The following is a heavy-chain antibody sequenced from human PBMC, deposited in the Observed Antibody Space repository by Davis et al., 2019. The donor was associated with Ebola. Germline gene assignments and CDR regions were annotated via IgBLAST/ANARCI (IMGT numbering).Heavy chain of an antibody. Sequence: GESLRLSCAASGFTFSDHYMDWVRQAPGQGLEWVARIRNKGNSYTTEYAASVKGRFTISRDNAKNSLYLQMNSLRAEDTAVYYCARKDAVAGLAHAFDIWGQGTMVTVSS. J-gene: IGHJ3*02. CDR1: GFTFSDHY. CDR3: ARKDAVAGLAHAFDI. CDR2: IRNKGNSYTT. D-gene: IGHD6-19*01. V-gene: IGHV3-72*01.